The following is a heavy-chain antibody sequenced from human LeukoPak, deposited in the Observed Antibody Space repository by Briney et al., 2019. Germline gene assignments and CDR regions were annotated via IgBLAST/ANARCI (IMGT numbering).Heavy chain of an antibody. CDR2: INHSGST. CDR3: AREQYSSSWRYYYGMDV. V-gene: IGHV4-34*01. D-gene: IGHD6-13*01. CDR1: GGSFSGYY. Sequence: PSETLSLTCAVYGGSFSGYYWSWIRQPPGKGLEWIGEINHSGSTNYNPSLKSRVTISVDTSKNQFSLRLSSVTAADTAVYYCAREQYSSSWRYYYGMDVWGQGTTVTVSS. J-gene: IGHJ6*02.